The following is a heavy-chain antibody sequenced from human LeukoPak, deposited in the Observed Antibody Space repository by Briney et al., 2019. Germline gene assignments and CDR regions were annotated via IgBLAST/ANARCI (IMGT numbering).Heavy chain of an antibody. J-gene: IGHJ3*02. CDR3: ARDHRSTGWAFDI. CDR1: GFTFSSYA. D-gene: IGHD2-15*01. V-gene: IGHV3-23*01. CDR2: ISGSGGST. Sequence: GGSLRLSCAASGFTFSSYAMSWVRQAPGKGLEWVSAISGSGGSTYYADSVKGRFTISRDNSKNTLYLQMNSLRAEDTAVYYCARDHRSTGWAFDIWGQGTMVTVSS.